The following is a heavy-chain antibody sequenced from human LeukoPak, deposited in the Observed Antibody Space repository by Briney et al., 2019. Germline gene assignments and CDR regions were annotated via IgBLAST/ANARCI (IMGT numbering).Heavy chain of an antibody. J-gene: IGHJ4*02. Sequence: SETLYLTCTVSGGSISSYYWSWIRQPPGKGLEWIGWSYHRGSTSYNPSLKSRVAISVDTSKNQFSLKLSSVTAADTAVYYCARDRELGYWGQGTLVTVSS. V-gene: IGHV4-59*01. CDR1: GGSISSYY. CDR2: SYHRGST. D-gene: IGHD1-1*01. CDR3: ARDRELGY.